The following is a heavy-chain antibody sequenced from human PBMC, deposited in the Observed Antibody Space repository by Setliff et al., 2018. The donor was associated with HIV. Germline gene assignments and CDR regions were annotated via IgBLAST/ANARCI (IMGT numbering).Heavy chain of an antibody. Sequence: SETLSLTCTVSGGSISSHFWMWIRQPPGKGLEWIGYVHHSGTTNSKPSLRSRVTISVDTSKNQFSLKLSSVTAADTAVYYCARLEAVHYNWNNWFDPWGQGTLVTV. D-gene: IGHD1-20*01. CDR1: GGSISSHF. CDR2: VHHSGTT. V-gene: IGHV4-59*08. J-gene: IGHJ5*02. CDR3: ARLEAVHYNWNNWFDP.